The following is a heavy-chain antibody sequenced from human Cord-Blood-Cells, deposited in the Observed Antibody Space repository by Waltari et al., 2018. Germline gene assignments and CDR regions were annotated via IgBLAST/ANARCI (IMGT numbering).Heavy chain of an antibody. J-gene: IGHJ3*01. D-gene: IGHD1-26*01. CDR3: ARDTTGSGSYF. V-gene: IGHV3-53*01. CDR2: IYSGGST. CDR1: GFPVSSNY. Sequence: EVQLVESGGGLIQPGGSLRLSCAASGFPVSSNYTSWVRQDPGKGLECVSVIYSGGSTYYADSVKGRFTISRDNSKNTLYLQMNSLRAEDTAVYYCARDTTGSGSYFWGQGTMVTVSS.